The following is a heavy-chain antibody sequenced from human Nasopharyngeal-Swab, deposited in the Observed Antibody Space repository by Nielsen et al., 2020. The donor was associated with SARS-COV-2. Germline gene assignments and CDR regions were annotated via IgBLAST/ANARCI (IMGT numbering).Heavy chain of an antibody. D-gene: IGHD3-3*01. CDR1: GGSITSSRHR. Sequence: SETLSLTCTVSGGSITSSRHRWGGVRQPPGKGLEWIGQILVNRYTEYHPSVRGRITVYADTSENSFSLRLSSVTAADTAVYYCARLDPFGSEDKWGQGTLVTVSS. CDR3: ARLDPFGSEDK. V-gene: IGHV4-39*02. CDR2: ILVNRYT. J-gene: IGHJ4*02.